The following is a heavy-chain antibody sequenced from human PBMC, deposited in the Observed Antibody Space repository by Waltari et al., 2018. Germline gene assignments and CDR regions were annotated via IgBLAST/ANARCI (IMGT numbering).Heavy chain of an antibody. CDR2: NVPNFGTA. CDR3: ARDLCITISGVRYYGMDV. V-gene: IGHV1-69*08. Sequence: QVQLVQSGAEVKKPGYSVKVSCKASGGTFSSYAISWVRQAQGEGLEWIGRNVPNFGTANYAPKFQGRRTITADKSTSTADMRLSSLRSQDTAVYYWARDLCITISGVRYYGMDVWGQGTTVTVAS. J-gene: IGHJ6*02. CDR1: GGTFSSYA. D-gene: IGHD3-3*01.